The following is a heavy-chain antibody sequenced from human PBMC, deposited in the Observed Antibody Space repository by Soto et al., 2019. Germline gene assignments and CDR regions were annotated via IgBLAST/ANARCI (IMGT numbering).Heavy chain of an antibody. CDR3: AKGRSYYDILTGYPYYFDY. CDR2: ISGSGGST. Sequence: GDSLKVSGAASGFTFSSYAMSSVRQAPGKGLDWVSAISGSGGSTYYAASVKGRFTISRDNSKNTLYLQMNSLRAEDTAVYYCAKGRSYYDILTGYPYYFDYWGQGTLVTVSS. D-gene: IGHD3-9*01. J-gene: IGHJ4*02. CDR1: GFTFSSYA. V-gene: IGHV3-23*01.